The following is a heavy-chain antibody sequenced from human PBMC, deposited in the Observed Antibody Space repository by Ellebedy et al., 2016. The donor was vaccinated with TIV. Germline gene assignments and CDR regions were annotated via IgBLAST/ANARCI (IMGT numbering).Heavy chain of an antibody. V-gene: IGHV4-34*01. CDR1: GGSFSGYY. D-gene: IGHD3-10*01. CDR2: INHSGST. J-gene: IGHJ5*02. CDR3: ARDKGYEKGDGSGSYYPPNWFDP. Sequence: MPSETLSLTCAVYGGSFSGYYWSWIRQPPGKGLEWIGAINHSGSTNYNPSLKSRVTISVDTSKNQFSLKLSSVTAADTAVYYCARDKGYEKGDGSGSYYPPNWFDPWGQGTLVTVSS.